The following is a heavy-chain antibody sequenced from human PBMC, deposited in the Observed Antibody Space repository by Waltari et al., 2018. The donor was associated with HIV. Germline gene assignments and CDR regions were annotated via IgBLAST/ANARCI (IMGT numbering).Heavy chain of an antibody. Sequence: EVQLVESGGGLVQPGVSLSLSCAASGFPVSSNFMSWVRQAPGKGLEWVSVIYSGVGTYYADSVKGRFTISRDNSKNTLYLQMNSLRAEDTAVYYCARVPRGPYGMDVWGQGTTVTVSS. CDR2: IYSGVGT. CDR3: ARVPRGPYGMDV. V-gene: IGHV3-66*01. CDR1: GFPVSSNF. J-gene: IGHJ6*02.